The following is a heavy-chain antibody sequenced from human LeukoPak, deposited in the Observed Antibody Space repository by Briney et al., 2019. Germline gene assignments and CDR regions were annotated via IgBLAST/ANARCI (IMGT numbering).Heavy chain of an antibody. CDR2: IYHSGST. Sequence: SETLSLTCTVSGGSISSGYYWGWIRQPPGKGLEWIGSIYHSGSTYYNPSLKSRVTISVDTSKNQFSLKLSSVTAADTAVYYCARDFGYGDYRDYWGQGTLVTVSS. V-gene: IGHV4-38-2*02. J-gene: IGHJ4*02. D-gene: IGHD4-17*01. CDR3: ARDFGYGDYRDY. CDR1: GGSISSGYY.